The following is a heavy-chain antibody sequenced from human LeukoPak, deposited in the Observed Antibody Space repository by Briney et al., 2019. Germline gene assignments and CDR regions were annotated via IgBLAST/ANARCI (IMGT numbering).Heavy chain of an antibody. Sequence: SETLSLTCTVSGRSITSSSYCWGWIRQAPGKDLEWIGTIHNGGRTFYNPSFQSRVTVSADTSVNQFSLKLSSVTAADTAVYYCAVAGVRHYDSSGLYAFDFWGQGTMVTVSS. V-gene: IGHV4-39*01. CDR2: IHNGGRT. D-gene: IGHD3-22*01. CDR1: GRSITSSSYC. CDR3: AVAGVRHYDSSGLYAFDF. J-gene: IGHJ3*01.